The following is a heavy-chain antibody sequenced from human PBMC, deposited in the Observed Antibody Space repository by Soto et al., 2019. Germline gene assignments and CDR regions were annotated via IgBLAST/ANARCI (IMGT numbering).Heavy chain of an antibody. CDR3: AKLDGDYVFSQYYFDY. D-gene: IGHD4-17*01. CDR1: GFTFSSYA. CDR2: ISGSGGST. J-gene: IGHJ4*02. V-gene: IGHV3-23*01. Sequence: EVQLLESGGGLVQPGGSLRLSCAASGFTFSSYAMSWVRQAPGKGLEWVSAISGSGGSTYYADSVKGRFTISRDNSKNTLDLQMNSLRAEDTAVYYCAKLDGDYVFSQYYFDYWGQGTLVTVSS.